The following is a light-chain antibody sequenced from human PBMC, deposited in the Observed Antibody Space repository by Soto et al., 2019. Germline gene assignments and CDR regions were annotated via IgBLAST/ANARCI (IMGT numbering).Light chain of an antibody. Sequence: QSVLTQPASVSGSPGQSITISCTGTSSDVGGYKYVSWYQQHPDKAPKLIIFEVSNRPSGVSNRFSGPKSGNTASLTISGLQAEDEADYYCSSYTSSSTWVFGGGTKLTVL. V-gene: IGLV2-14*01. J-gene: IGLJ3*02. CDR1: SSDVGGYKY. CDR2: EVS. CDR3: SSYTSSSTWV.